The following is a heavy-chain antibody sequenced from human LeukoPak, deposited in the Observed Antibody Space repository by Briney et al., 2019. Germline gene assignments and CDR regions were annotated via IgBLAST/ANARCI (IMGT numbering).Heavy chain of an antibody. CDR2: VSPSGST. J-gene: IGHJ3*02. V-gene: IGHV4-61*02. D-gene: IGHD3-22*01. CDR3: ARSYYYDSSGSKDAFDI. CDR1: GGSITSGSYF. Sequence: SETLSLTCTVPGGSITSGSYFWSWIRQPAGKGLEWIGRVSPSGSTNYNPSLRSRATISIDTSKNQFSLKLSSVTAADTAVYYCARSYYYDSSGSKDAFDIWGQGTMVTVSS.